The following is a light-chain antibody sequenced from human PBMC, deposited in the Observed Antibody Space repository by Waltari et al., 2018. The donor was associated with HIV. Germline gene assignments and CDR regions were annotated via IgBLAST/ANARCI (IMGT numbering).Light chain of an antibody. V-gene: IGLV2-11*01. CDR3: CSYATRYTWV. J-gene: IGLJ3*02. Sequence: QSALTQPRSVSGSPGQSVTISCTGTNSDVGAYKYVSWYQQHRGKAHKLMIDDVSKRASRVPDRFSGSKSGDTASLTISGLQAEDEGDYYCCSYATRYTWVFGGGTKLTVL. CDR1: NSDVGAYKY. CDR2: DVS.